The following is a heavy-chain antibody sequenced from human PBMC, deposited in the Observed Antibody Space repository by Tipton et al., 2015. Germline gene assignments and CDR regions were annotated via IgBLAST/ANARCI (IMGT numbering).Heavy chain of an antibody. CDR2: MNPDSGNT. CDR3: ARLTVMVSGPPDY. Sequence: QVQLVQSGAEVKKPGASVKVSCKASGYTLTSYYMHWVRQAPGQGLEWMGWMNPDSGNTGYAQKFQGRVTMTRNTPISTAYMELSSLRSDDTAVYYCARLTVMVSGPPDYWGQGILVTVSS. J-gene: IGHJ4*02. CDR1: GYTLTSYY. D-gene: IGHD2-8*01. V-gene: IGHV1-8*02.